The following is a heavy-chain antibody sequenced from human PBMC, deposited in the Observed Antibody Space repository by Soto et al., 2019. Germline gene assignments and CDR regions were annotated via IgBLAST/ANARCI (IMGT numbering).Heavy chain of an antibody. Sequence: PSETLSLTCTVSGGSISSSSYYWGWIRQPPGKGLEWIGSIYYSGSTYYNPSLKSRVTISVDTSKNQFSLKLSSVTAADTAVYYCARHDYDILTGFPNWFDPWGQGTLVTVSS. J-gene: IGHJ5*02. CDR1: GGSISSSSYY. V-gene: IGHV4-39*01. CDR2: IYYSGST. CDR3: ARHDYDILTGFPNWFDP. D-gene: IGHD3-9*01.